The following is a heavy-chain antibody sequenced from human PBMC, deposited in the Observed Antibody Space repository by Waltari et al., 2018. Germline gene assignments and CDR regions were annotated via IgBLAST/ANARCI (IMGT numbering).Heavy chain of an antibody. D-gene: IGHD3-10*01. V-gene: IGHV3-9*03. Sequence: EVQLVESGGGLVQPGRSLRLSCAASGFTFDDYAMHWVRQAPGKGLGWVSGISWNSGSIGYAYSVKGRFTISRDNAKNSLYLQMNSLRAEDMALYYCAKDFRDGSGIDYWGQGTLVTVSS. CDR3: AKDFRDGSGIDY. CDR2: ISWNSGSI. J-gene: IGHJ4*02. CDR1: GFTFDDYA.